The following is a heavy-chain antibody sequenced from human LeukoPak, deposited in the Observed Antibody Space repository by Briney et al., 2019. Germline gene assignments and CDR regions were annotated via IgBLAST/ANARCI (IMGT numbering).Heavy chain of an antibody. D-gene: IGHD2-2*01. CDR2: MNPNSGNT. J-gene: IGHJ5*02. CDR1: GYTFTSYG. CDR3: ARGAGYCSSTSCYPLGWFDP. Sequence: ASVKVSCKASGYTFTSYGISWVRQAPGQGLEWMGWMNPNSGNTGYAQKFQGRVTITRNTSISTAYMELSSLRSEDTAVYYCARGAGYCSSTSCYPLGWFDPWGQGTLVTVSS. V-gene: IGHV1-8*03.